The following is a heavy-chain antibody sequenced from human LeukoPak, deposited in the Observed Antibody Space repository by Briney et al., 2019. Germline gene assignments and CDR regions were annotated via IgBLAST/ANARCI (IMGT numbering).Heavy chain of an antibody. CDR3: ARADIVVVPAATDPYHYYGMDV. CDR1: GYTFTSYD. CDR2: MNPNSGNT. V-gene: IGHV1-8*01. Sequence: ASVKVSCKASGYTFTSYDINWVRQATGQGLEWMGWMNPNSGNTGYAQKFQGRVTMTRNTSISTAYMELSSLRSEDTAVYYCARADIVVVPAATDPYHYYGMDVWGQGTTVTVSS. D-gene: IGHD2-2*01. J-gene: IGHJ6*02.